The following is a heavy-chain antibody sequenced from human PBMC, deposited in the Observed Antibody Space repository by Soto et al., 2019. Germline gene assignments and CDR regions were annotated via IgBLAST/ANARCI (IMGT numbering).Heavy chain of an antibody. CDR3: ARHISNSRYYYYAMDV. V-gene: IGHV5-51*01. J-gene: IGHJ6*02. CDR2: IYPGDSDT. D-gene: IGHD4-4*01. CDR1: GYTFTDYW. Sequence: GESLKISCKGSGYTFTDYWIGWVRQLPGKGLEWMGIIYPGDSDTRYSPSFQGHVTITVDKSTNTAYLQWNTLRASDTAMYYCARHISNSRYYYYAMDVWGQGTTGTVS.